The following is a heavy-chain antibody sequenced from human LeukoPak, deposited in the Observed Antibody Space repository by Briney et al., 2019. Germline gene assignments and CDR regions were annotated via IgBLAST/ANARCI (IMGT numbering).Heavy chain of an antibody. D-gene: IGHD3-22*01. J-gene: IGHJ5*02. CDR2: INHSGST. V-gene: IGHV4-34*01. CDR3: AREITMIVVANWFDP. CDR1: GFDFNNAW. Sequence: GSLRLSCVASGFDFNNAWMGWVRQPPGKGLEWIGEINHSGSTNYNPSLKSRVTISVDTSKNQFSLKLSSVTAADTAVYYCAREITMIVVANWFDPWGQGTLVTVSS.